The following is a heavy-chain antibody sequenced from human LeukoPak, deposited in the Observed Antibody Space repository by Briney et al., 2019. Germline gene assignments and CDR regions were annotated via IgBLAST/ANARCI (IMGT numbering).Heavy chain of an antibody. J-gene: IGHJ6*03. CDR2: INHSGST. Sequence: SETLSLTCAAYGGSFSGYYWSWIRQPPGKGLEWIGEINHSGSTNYNPSLKSRVAISVDTSKNQFSLKLSSVTAADTAVYYCARVRYYGSGSPSGIRYYYYYYMDVWGKGTTVTISS. CDR1: GGSFSGYY. CDR3: ARVRYYGSGSPSGIRYYYYYYMDV. V-gene: IGHV4-34*01. D-gene: IGHD3-10*01.